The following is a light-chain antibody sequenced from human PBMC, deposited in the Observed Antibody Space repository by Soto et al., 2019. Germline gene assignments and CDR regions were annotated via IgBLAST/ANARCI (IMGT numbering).Light chain of an antibody. Sequence: QAVVTQPPSAAGTPGQRVTISCSGSSANIGSKYVYWYQQLPGTAPKLLIYRNNQRPSGVPDRFSGSNSGTSASLAISGLRSEDEADYYCAAWDDSLSGLFGGGTKVTVL. CDR3: AAWDDSLSGL. V-gene: IGLV1-47*01. CDR1: SANIGSKY. CDR2: RNN. J-gene: IGLJ2*01.